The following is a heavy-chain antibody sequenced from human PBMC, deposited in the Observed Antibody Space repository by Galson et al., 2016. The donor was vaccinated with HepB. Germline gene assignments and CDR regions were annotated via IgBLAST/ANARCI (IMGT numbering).Heavy chain of an antibody. CDR2: IIPIFGTA. J-gene: IGHJ4*02. CDR3: ARDMVRGILWGTFDY. CDR1: GGSFSTYA. Sequence: SVKVSCKASGGSFSTYAISWVRQAPGRGLEWMGGIIPIFGTANYAQKFQGRVTITADESTSTAYMELSSLRSEDAAVYYCARDMVRGILWGTFDYWGQGTLVTVSS. V-gene: IGHV1-69*13. D-gene: IGHD3-10*01.